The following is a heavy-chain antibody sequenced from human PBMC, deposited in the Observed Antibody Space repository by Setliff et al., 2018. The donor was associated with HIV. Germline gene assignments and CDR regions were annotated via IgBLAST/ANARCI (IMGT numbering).Heavy chain of an antibody. CDR2: ISGYNGNT. D-gene: IGHD6-19*01. J-gene: IGHJ4*02. Sequence: GASVKVSCKASGYTFSSYDITWVRQAPGQGLEWMGGISGYNGNTKYPQKFQGRVTMTTDKSTSTAYMELRSLRSDDTAVYYCARDGFRPGYSSGWSDYWGQGTLVTVSS. V-gene: IGHV1-18*01. CDR3: ARDGFRPGYSSGWSDY. CDR1: GYTFSSYD.